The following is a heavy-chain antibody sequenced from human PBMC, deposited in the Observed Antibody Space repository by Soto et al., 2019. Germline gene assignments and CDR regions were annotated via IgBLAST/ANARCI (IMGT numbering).Heavy chain of an antibody. V-gene: IGHV3-21*01. Sequence: GGSLRVSCAASGFTLSSYSMNWVRQAPGKGLEWVSSISSSSSYIYYADSVKGRFTISRDNAKNSLYLQMNSLRAEDTAVYYCARAVAGIVPLWGQGTLVTVSS. CDR3: ARAVAGIVPL. D-gene: IGHD6-19*01. CDR1: GFTLSSYS. J-gene: IGHJ4*02. CDR2: ISSSSSYI.